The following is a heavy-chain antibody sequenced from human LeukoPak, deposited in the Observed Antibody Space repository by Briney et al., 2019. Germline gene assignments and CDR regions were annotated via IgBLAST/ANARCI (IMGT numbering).Heavy chain of an antibody. J-gene: IGHJ5*02. CDR1: GGTFSSYA. CDR3: ASSSSTSRINWFDP. Sequence: VASVKVSCKASGGTFSSYAISWVQQAPGQGLEWMGGIIPIFGTANYAQKFQGRVTITTDESTSTAYMELSSLRSEDTAVYYCASSSSTSRINWFDPWGQGTLVTVSS. CDR2: IIPIFGTA. D-gene: IGHD2-2*01. V-gene: IGHV1-69*05.